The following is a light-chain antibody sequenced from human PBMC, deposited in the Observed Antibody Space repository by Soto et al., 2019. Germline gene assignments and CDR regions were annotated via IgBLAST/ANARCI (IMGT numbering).Light chain of an antibody. Sequence: AIQVTQSPSSLSASVGDRVTITCRASQGIRNDLGWYQQKPGTAPKLLIYATSILQSGVPSRFSGSGSGTDFTLTISSLQPEDFATYYCLQDYDYPVTFCQGTKLEVK. CDR2: ATS. CDR1: QGIRND. J-gene: IGKJ2*01. CDR3: LQDYDYPVT. V-gene: IGKV1-6*01.